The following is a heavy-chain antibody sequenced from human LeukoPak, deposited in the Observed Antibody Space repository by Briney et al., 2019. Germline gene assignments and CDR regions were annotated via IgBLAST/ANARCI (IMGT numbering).Heavy chain of an antibody. CDR1: GYTFTGYY. J-gene: IGHJ6*02. V-gene: IGHV1-2*02. Sequence: ASVKVSCKASGYTFTGYYMHWVRPAPGQGLEWMGWINPNSGGTNHAQKFQGRVTMTRDTSISTAYMELSRLRSDDTAVYYCAREVAYCGGDCYSESYYYYYGMDVWGQGTTVTVSS. CDR3: AREVAYCGGDCYSESYYYYYGMDV. CDR2: INPNSGGT. D-gene: IGHD2-21*02.